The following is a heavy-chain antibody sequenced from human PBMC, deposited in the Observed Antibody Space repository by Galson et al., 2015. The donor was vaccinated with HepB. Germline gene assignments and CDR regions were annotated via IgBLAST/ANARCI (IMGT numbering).Heavy chain of an antibody. CDR3: ATLPNWGSEYYFDY. CDR2: ISGSGGST. J-gene: IGHJ4*02. CDR1: GFTFSSYA. V-gene: IGHV3-23*01. D-gene: IGHD7-27*01. Sequence: SLRLSCAASGFTFSSYAMSWVRQAPGKGLEWVSAISGSGGSTYYADSVKGRFTISRDNSKNTLYLQMNSLRAEDTAVYYCATLPNWGSEYYFDYWGQGTLVTVSS.